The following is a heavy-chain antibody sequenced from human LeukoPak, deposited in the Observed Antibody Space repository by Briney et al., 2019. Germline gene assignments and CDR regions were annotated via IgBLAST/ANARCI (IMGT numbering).Heavy chain of an antibody. CDR3: AGGYCSGGSCIDAFDI. V-gene: IGHV3-66*01. J-gene: IGHJ3*02. D-gene: IGHD2-15*01. CDR2: IYSGGST. CDR1: RFTVSWKY. Sequence: GFLRLSFATSRFTVSWKYIGWVRPAPGEGLGWVSVIYSGGSTYYADSVKGRFTISRDNSKNTLYLQMNSLRAEDTAVYYCAGGYCSGGSCIDAFDIWGQGTMVTVSS.